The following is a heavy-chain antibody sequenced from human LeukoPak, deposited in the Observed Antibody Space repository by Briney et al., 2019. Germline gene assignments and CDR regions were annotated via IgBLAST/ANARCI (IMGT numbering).Heavy chain of an antibody. Sequence: AGGSLRLSCTASGFTFSNHGMNWVRQAPGKGLEWISYISSTSTDIYYVDSVKGRFTISRDNAKNSLYLQMNSLRAEDTAVYYCARESADYYDSSGYLDYWGQGTLVTVSS. CDR3: ARESADYYDSSGYLDY. V-gene: IGHV3-21*05. CDR1: GFTFSNHG. CDR2: ISSTSTDI. D-gene: IGHD3-22*01. J-gene: IGHJ4*02.